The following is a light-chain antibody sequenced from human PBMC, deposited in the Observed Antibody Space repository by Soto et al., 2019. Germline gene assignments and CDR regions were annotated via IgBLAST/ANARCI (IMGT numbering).Light chain of an antibody. V-gene: IGKV3-11*01. J-gene: IGKJ1*01. CDR1: QNVRTF. Sequence: EVVLTQSPATLSLSPGERATLSCRASQNVRTFLDWYQQKPGQAPRLLIYAASNRPTGIPDRFSGSGSGTEFTLTIISLEPADFAVYYCQQHSHWPPWTFGQGTRVEIQ. CDR2: AAS. CDR3: QQHSHWPPWT.